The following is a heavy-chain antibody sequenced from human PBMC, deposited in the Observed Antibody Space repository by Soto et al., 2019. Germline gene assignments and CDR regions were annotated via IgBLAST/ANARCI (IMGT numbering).Heavy chain of an antibody. Sequence: EMQLLESGGGMVQPGGSLRPSCVASGFPFSPYAMGWVRQTPGKGLAWVSGISGSGGSTYYADSVKGRFTISRDNSNNTLSLQMHILRVEDTAVYFCAKGGYYSLFDIWGQGTMVTVSA. D-gene: IGHD3-16*01. V-gene: IGHV3-23*01. CDR2: ISGSGGST. J-gene: IGHJ3*02. CDR1: GFPFSPYA. CDR3: AKGGYYSLFDI.